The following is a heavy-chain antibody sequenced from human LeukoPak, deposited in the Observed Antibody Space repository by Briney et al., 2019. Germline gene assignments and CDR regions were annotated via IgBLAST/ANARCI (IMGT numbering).Heavy chain of an antibody. J-gene: IGHJ4*02. CDR3: AGERGEEYSSGWYKRNYFDN. Sequence: SETLSLTCTVSGGSLSSSSYYWGWIRQPPGKGLEWIGSIYYSGTTYYNPSLKSRVTISVGTSKNQFSLKLSSVTGADTAVYYCAGERGEEYSSGWYKRNYFDNWGQGIRVTVSS. V-gene: IGHV4-39*07. CDR1: GGSLSSSSYY. D-gene: IGHD6-19*01. CDR2: IYYSGTT.